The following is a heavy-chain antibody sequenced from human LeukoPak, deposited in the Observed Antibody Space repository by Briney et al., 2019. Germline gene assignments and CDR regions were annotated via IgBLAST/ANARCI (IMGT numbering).Heavy chain of an antibody. CDR1: GFTFSSYS. V-gene: IGHV3-21*01. D-gene: IGHD3-10*01. CDR2: ISSSSSYI. J-gene: IGHJ6*04. CDR3: ARVGSNMVRGPYGMDV. Sequence: GGSLRLSCAASGFTFSSYSMNWVRQAPGKGLEWVSSISSSSSYIYYADSVKGRFTNSRDNAKNSLYLQMNSLRAEDTAVYYCARVGSNMVRGPYGMDVWGKGTTVTVSS.